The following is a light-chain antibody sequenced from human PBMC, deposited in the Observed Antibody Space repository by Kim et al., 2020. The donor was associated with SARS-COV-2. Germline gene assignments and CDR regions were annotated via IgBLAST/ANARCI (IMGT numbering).Light chain of an antibody. CDR2: GAS. CDR3: QQYSTSPHT. J-gene: IGKJ1*01. Sequence: SPGERATLSCRASQGVSSNYVAWYQQQPGQAPRLLIYGASNRATGIPDRFSGSGSGTDFTLTIRGLEPEDFAVYYCQQYSTSPHTFGQGTKVEIK. V-gene: IGKV3-20*01. CDR1: QGVSSNY.